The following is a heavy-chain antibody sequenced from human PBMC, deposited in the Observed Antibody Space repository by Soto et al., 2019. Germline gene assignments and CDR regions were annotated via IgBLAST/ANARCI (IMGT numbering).Heavy chain of an antibody. CDR2: IYYSGST. CDR3: ARGLAARSDLEVRRDDWFDP. D-gene: IGHD6-6*01. V-gene: IGHV4-31*03. J-gene: IGHJ5*02. Sequence: QVQLQESGPGLVKPSQTLSLTCTVSGGSISSGGYYWSWIRQHPGKGLEWIGYIYYSGSTYYNPSLKSRVTISVDTSKNQFSLKLSSVTAADTAVYYCARGLAARSDLEVRRDDWFDPWGQGTLVTVSS. CDR1: GGSISSGGYY.